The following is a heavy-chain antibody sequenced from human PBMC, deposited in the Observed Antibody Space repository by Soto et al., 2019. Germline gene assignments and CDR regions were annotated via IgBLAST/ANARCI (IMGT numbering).Heavy chain of an antibody. CDR3: AREGGSYRFDY. J-gene: IGHJ4*02. D-gene: IGHD1-26*01. CDR2: ISSNGGST. CDR1: GFTFSSYA. Sequence: EVQLVESGGGLVQPGGSLRLSCAASGFTFSSYAMHWVRQAPGKGLEYVSAISSNGGSTYYANSVKGRFTISRDNSKNTLYIQMGSLRAEDMAVYYCAREGGSYRFDYWGQGTLVTVSS. V-gene: IGHV3-64*01.